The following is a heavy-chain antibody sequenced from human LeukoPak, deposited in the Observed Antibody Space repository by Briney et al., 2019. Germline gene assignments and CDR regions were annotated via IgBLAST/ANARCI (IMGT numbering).Heavy chain of an antibody. Sequence: GGSLRLSCAASGFTFSSYAMSWVRQAPGKGLEWVSAISGSGGSTYYADSVKGRFTISGDNSKNTLYLQMNSLRAEDTAVYYCAKAPRTDFWSGYWYFDYWGQGTLVTVSS. CDR3: AKAPRTDFWSGYWYFDY. D-gene: IGHD3-3*01. CDR2: ISGSGGST. V-gene: IGHV3-23*01. J-gene: IGHJ4*02. CDR1: GFTFSSYA.